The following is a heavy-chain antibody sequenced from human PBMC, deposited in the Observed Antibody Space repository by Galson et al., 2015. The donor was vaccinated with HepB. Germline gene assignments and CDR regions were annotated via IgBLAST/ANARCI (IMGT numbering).Heavy chain of an antibody. V-gene: IGHV3-30*03. J-gene: IGHJ6*02. D-gene: IGHD5-12*01. CDR2: ISYDGSNK. CDR3: AWGPSGYDYSYYGMDV. CDR1: GFTFSSYG. Sequence: SLRLSCAASGFTFSSYGMHWVRQAPGKGLEWVAVISYDGSNKYYADSVKGRFTISRDNSKNTLYLQMNSLRAEDTAVYYCAWGPSGYDYSYYGMDVWGQGTTVTASS.